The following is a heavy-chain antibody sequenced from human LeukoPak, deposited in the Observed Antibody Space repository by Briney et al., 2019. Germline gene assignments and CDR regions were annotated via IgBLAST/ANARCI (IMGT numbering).Heavy chain of an antibody. CDR3: ARAGPASWYSDGMDV. J-gene: IGHJ6*02. CDR1: GFTFSSYD. Sequence: GGSLRLSCAASGFTFSSYDMHWVRQATGKGLEWVSAIGTAGDTYYPGSVKGRFTISRENAKNSLYLQMNSLRAGDTAVYYCARAGPASWYSDGMDVWGQGTTVTVSS. CDR2: IGTAGDT. D-gene: IGHD6-13*01. V-gene: IGHV3-13*01.